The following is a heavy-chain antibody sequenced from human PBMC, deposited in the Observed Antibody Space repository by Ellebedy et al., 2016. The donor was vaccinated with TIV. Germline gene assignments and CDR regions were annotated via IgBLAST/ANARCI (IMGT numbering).Heavy chain of an antibody. D-gene: IGHD3-10*01. Sequence: AASVKVSCKVSGYTFTELSMHWVRQAPGQGPEWMGGFDPEDGKTIYAQKFQGRVTMTEDTYTDTAYMELSSLRSEDTAVYYWATLEYYGSGSYLGAMDVWGQGTTVTVSS. J-gene: IGHJ6*02. CDR3: ATLEYYGSGSYLGAMDV. CDR1: GYTFTELS. V-gene: IGHV1-24*01. CDR2: FDPEDGKT.